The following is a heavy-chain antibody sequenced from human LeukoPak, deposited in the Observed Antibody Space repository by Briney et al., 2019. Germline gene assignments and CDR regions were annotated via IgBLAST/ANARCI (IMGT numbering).Heavy chain of an antibody. CDR3: AHSPNPKYGSGSYLASNWFDP. Sequence: SGPTLVKPTQTLTLTCTFSGFSLSTSGVGVGWIRQPPGKALEWLALIYWDDDKRYSPSLKSRLTITKDTSKNQVVLTMTNMDPVDTATYYCAHSPNPKYGSGSYLASNWFDPWGQGTLVTVSS. V-gene: IGHV2-5*02. D-gene: IGHD3-10*01. CDR2: IYWDDDK. CDR1: GFSLSTSGVG. J-gene: IGHJ5*02.